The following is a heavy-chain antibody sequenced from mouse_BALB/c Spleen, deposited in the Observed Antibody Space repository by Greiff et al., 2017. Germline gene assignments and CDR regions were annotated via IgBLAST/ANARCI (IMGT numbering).Heavy chain of an antibody. V-gene: IGHV1-54*01. CDR1: GYAFTNYL. Sequence: QVQLQQSGAELVRPGTSVKVSCKASGYAFTNYLIEWVKQRPGQGLEWIGVINPGSGGTNYNEKFKGKATLTADKSSSTAYMQLSSLTSDDSAVYFCARGDYRYDDYAMDYWGQGTSVTVSS. CDR3: ARGDYRYDDYAMDY. J-gene: IGHJ4*01. D-gene: IGHD2-14*01. CDR2: INPGSGGT.